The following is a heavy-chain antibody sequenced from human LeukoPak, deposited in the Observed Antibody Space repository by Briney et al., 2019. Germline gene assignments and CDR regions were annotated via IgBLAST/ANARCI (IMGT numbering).Heavy chain of an antibody. CDR1: GFTFSSYA. CDR2: IIPIFGTA. Sequence: GGSLRLSCAASGFTFSSYAISWVRQAPGQGLEWMGGIIPIFGTANYAQKFQGRVTITADESTSTAYMELSSLRSEDTAVYYCARASRGVQVYGMDVWGRGTTVTVSS. D-gene: IGHD3-16*01. J-gene: IGHJ6*02. CDR3: ARASRGVQVYGMDV. V-gene: IGHV1-69*01.